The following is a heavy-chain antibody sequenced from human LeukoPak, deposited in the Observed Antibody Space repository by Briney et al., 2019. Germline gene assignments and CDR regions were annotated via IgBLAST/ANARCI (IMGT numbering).Heavy chain of an antibody. D-gene: IGHD5-24*01. CDR3: ARESKRSFDY. CDR1: GYTFTGYY. J-gene: IGHJ4*02. Sequence: ASVKVSCKASGYTFTGYYMHWVRQAPGQGLEWMGWISAYNGNTNYAQKLQGRVTMTTDTSTSTAYMELRSLRSDDTAVYYCARESKRSFDYWGQGTLVTVSS. V-gene: IGHV1-18*04. CDR2: ISAYNGNT.